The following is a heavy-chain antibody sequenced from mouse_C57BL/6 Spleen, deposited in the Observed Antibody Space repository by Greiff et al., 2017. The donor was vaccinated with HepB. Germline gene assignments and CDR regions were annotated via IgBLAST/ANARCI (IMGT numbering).Heavy chain of an antibody. CDR2: IDPSDSET. Sequence: QVQLQQPGAELVRPGSSVKLSCKASGYTFTSYWMHWVKQRPIQGLEWIGNIDPSDSETHYNEKFKDKATLTVDKSSSTAYMQLSSLTSEDSAVYYCARNYGSIFDYWGQGTTLTVSS. J-gene: IGHJ2*01. V-gene: IGHV1-52*01. CDR3: ARNYGSIFDY. CDR1: GYTFTSYW. D-gene: IGHD1-1*01.